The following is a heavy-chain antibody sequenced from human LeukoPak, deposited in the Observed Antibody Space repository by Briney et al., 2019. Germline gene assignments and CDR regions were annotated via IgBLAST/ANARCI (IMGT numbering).Heavy chain of an antibody. Sequence: SETLSLTCTVSGGSISSYYWSWIRQPPGKGLEWIGYIYYSGSTNYNPSLKSRVTISVDTSKNQFSLKLSSVTAADTAVFYCAREGYTSSWYSGYYYFDYWGQGTLVTVSS. CDR2: IYYSGST. D-gene: IGHD6-13*01. CDR1: GGSISSYY. J-gene: IGHJ4*02. V-gene: IGHV4-59*12. CDR3: AREGYTSSWYSGYYYFDY.